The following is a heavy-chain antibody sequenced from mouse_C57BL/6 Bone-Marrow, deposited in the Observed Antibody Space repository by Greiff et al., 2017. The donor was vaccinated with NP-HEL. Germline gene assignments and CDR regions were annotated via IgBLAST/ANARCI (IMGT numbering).Heavy chain of an antibody. D-gene: IGHD1-2*01. V-gene: IGHV2-2*01. CDR2: IWSGGST. CDR1: GFSLTSYG. Sequence: VKLMESGPGLVQPSQSLSITCTVSGFSLTSYGVHWVRQSPGKGLEWLGVIWSGGSTDYNAAFISRLSISKDNSKSQVFFKMNSLQADDTAIYYCARKAHYYDWFAYWGQGTLVTVSA. CDR3: ARKAHYYDWFAY. J-gene: IGHJ3*01.